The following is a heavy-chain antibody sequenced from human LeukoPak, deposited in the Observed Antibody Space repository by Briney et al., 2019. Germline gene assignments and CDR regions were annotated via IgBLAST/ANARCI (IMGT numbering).Heavy chain of an antibody. V-gene: IGHV3-23*01. Sequence: GGSLRLSCAASGFTFSSYAVSWVRQAPGKGLAWVSAISDSGGSTQYADSVKGRFIISRDNSKNTLYLQMNGLRVEDTAVYYCAKGSSNWRDYYYFDYWGQGTLVTVSS. CDR1: GFTFSSYA. CDR2: ISDSGGST. J-gene: IGHJ4*02. D-gene: IGHD6-13*01. CDR3: AKGSSNWRDYYYFDY.